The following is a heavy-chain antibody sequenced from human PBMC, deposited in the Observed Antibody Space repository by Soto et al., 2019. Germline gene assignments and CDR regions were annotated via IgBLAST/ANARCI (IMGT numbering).Heavy chain of an antibody. CDR3: ARGKGRRRAFDI. J-gene: IGHJ3*02. CDR2: IYYSGST. V-gene: IGHV4-59*01. Sequence: SETLSLTCTVSGGSISSYYWSWIRQPPGKGLEWIGYIYYSGSTNYNPSLKGRVTISVDTSKNQFSLKLSSVTAADTAVYYCARGKGRRRAFDIWGQGTMVTVSS. CDR1: GGSISSYY.